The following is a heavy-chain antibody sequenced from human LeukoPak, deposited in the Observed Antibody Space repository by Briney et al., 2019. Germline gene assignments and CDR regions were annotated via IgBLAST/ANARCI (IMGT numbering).Heavy chain of an antibody. J-gene: IGHJ4*02. CDR2: ISSSSSYI. D-gene: IGHD3-10*01. Sequence: GRSLRLSCAASGFTFSSYSMNWVRQAPGKGLEWVSSISSSSSYIYYADSVKGRFTISRDNAKNSLYLQMNSLRAEDTAVYYCARGITMVRGVIDYWGQGTLVTVSS. CDR3: ARGITMVRGVIDY. V-gene: IGHV3-21*01. CDR1: GFTFSSYS.